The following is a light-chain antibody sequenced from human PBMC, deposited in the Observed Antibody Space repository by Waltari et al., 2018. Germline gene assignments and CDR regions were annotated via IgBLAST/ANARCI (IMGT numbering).Light chain of an antibody. CDR2: AAS. CDR3: QQSYSTPHVT. V-gene: IGKV1-39*01. J-gene: IGKJ1*01. CDR1: QSIRSY. Sequence: DIQMTQSPSSLSASVGDRVTITCRASQSIRSYLNWYQQKPGKAPNLLIYAASSLQSGVPSRFSGSGSGTDFTLTISSLQPEDFATYYCQQSYSTPHVTFGQGTKVEIK.